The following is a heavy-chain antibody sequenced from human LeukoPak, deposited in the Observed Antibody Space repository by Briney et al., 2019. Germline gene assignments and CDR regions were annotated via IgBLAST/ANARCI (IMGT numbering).Heavy chain of an antibody. Sequence: GASLKISCKGSGYGFTSSWIGWVRQMRGKGLEWMGIIYPGDSDTRYSTSFQGQVTISADKSISTAYLQWSSLKASDTAMYYCARSRDGYNLYYWGQGTLVTVSS. CDR2: IYPGDSDT. J-gene: IGHJ4*02. D-gene: IGHD5-24*01. CDR3: ARSRDGYNLYY. CDR1: GYGFTSSW. V-gene: IGHV5-51*01.